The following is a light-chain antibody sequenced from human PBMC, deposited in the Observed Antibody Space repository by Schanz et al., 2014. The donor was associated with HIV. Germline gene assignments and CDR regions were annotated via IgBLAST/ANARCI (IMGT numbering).Light chain of an antibody. J-gene: IGLJ2*01. CDR2: NTF. CDR3: ATWDDSLNGVV. Sequence: QSVLTQPPSASGTPGQRVTISCSGSSSNFRSNAVNWYQQLPGTAPRLVIYNTFHRPSGVPDRFSGSKSGTSASLAISGLQSEDEADYYCATWDDSLNGVVFGGGTKLTVL. CDR1: SSNFRSNA. V-gene: IGLV1-44*01.